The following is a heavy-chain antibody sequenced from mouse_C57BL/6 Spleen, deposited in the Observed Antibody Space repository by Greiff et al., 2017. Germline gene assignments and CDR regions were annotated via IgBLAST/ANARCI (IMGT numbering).Heavy chain of an antibody. D-gene: IGHD4-1*01. CDR3: ARKKLGGDYYAMDY. J-gene: IGHJ4*01. V-gene: IGHV1-64*01. CDR2: IHPNSGST. Sequence: VQLQQPGAELVKPGASVKLSCKASGYTFTSYWMHWVKQRPGQGLEWIGMIHPNSGSTNYNEKFKSKATLTVDKSSSTAYMQLSSLTSEDSAVYYCARKKLGGDYYAMDYWGQGTSVTVSS. CDR1: GYTFTSYW.